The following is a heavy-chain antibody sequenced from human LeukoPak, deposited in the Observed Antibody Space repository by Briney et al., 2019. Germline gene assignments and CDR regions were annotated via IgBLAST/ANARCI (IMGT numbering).Heavy chain of an antibody. V-gene: IGHV3-33*03. Sequence: GGSLRLSCAASGFTFSSYGMHWVRQAPGKGLEWVAVIWYDGSNKYYADSVKGRFTISRDNSKNTLYLQMNSLRAEDTAVYYCAKSYGSGTNDAFDIWGQGTMVTVSS. D-gene: IGHD3-10*01. CDR1: GFTFSSYG. J-gene: IGHJ3*02. CDR2: IWYDGSNK. CDR3: AKSYGSGTNDAFDI.